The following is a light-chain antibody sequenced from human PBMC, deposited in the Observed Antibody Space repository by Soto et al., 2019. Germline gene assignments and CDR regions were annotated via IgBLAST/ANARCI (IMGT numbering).Light chain of an antibody. J-gene: IGLJ3*02. Sequence: QSVLTQPPSVSAAPGQKVIISCSGSSSNIGSNYVSWYQQLPGTAPKLLIYDKNERPSGIPDRFSASKSGTSATLGITGLQTGDEADYYCAAWDHSLNVGVFGGGTKLTVL. CDR3: AAWDHSLNVGV. CDR2: DKN. V-gene: IGLV1-51*01. CDR1: SSNIGSNY.